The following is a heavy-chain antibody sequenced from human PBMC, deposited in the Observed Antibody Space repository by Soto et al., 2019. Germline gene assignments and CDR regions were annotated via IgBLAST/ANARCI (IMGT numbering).Heavy chain of an antibody. CDR2: ISGSGANT. V-gene: IGHV3-23*01. J-gene: IGHJ4*02. D-gene: IGHD6-19*01. CDR3: AKCAGSGWYPDY. CDR1: GFTFSSYA. Sequence: EVQLLESAGGLVQPGGSLSLSCAASGFTFSSYAMRWVRQAPGKGLEWVSAISGSGANTYYADSVKGRFTISRDNSKNTLFVQLNRLRAEDTAVYYCAKCAGSGWYPDYWGQGTLVTVSS.